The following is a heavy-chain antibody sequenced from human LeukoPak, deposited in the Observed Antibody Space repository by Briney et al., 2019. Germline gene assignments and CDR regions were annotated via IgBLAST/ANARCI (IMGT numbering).Heavy chain of an antibody. CDR1: GFTFSSYE. Sequence: GGSLRLSCAASGFTFSSYEMNWVRQAPGKGLEWVSYISTSGTTIYYADSVKGRFTISRDNDKKSLYLQMNSLRAEDTALYYCARDQGIAVAGEQIDYWGQGTLVTVSS. V-gene: IGHV3-48*03. J-gene: IGHJ4*02. CDR3: ARDQGIAVAGEQIDY. D-gene: IGHD6-19*01. CDR2: ISTSGTTI.